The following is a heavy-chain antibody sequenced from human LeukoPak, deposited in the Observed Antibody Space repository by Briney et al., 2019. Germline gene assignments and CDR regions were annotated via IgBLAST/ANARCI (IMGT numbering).Heavy chain of an antibody. V-gene: IGHV5-51*01. Sequence: GESLKISCKISGYILTNNWIGWVRQVPGKGLEWMGIIYPGDSDTRYSPSFQGQVTISADKSISTVYLQWSSLKASDTAMYYCARRLIAAAGKDWFDPWGQGTLVTVSS. CDR1: GYILTNNW. J-gene: IGHJ5*02. D-gene: IGHD6-13*01. CDR3: ARRLIAAAGKDWFDP. CDR2: IYPGDSDT.